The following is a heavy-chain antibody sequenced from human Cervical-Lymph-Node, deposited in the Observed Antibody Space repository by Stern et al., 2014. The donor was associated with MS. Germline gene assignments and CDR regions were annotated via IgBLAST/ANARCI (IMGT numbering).Heavy chain of an antibody. Sequence: VQLVESGGDLVQPGRSLRLSCAASGFTFDDYAMHWVRQAPGKGLEWVSGISWNSGSIDYADSVKGRFTISRDNAKNSLYLQMNSLRAEDTALYYCAKDTYYYGSGSYPPNYYYYGMDVWGQGTTVTVSS. V-gene: IGHV3-9*01. D-gene: IGHD3-10*01. CDR1: GFTFDDYA. CDR2: ISWNSGSI. CDR3: AKDTYYYGSGSYPPNYYYYGMDV. J-gene: IGHJ6*02.